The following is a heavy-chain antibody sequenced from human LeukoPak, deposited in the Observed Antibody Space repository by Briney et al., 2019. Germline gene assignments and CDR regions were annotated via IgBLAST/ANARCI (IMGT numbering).Heavy chain of an antibody. CDR2: INYSGST. J-gene: IGHJ5*02. CDR1: GYSISSGYQ. CDR3: ASHHYGSGSYVDRGGWFDP. Sequence: SETLSLTCSVSGYSISSGYQWGWIRQSPGKGLEWLGSINYSGSTYDNRSLKSRVTLSIDTSKNQFSLKLSSVTAADTAVYYCASHHYGSGSYVDRGGWFDPWGQGTLVTVSS. V-gene: IGHV4-38-2*02. D-gene: IGHD3-10*01.